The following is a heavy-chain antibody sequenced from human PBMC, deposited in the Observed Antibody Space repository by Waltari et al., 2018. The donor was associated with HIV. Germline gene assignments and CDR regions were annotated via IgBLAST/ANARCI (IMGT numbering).Heavy chain of an antibody. D-gene: IGHD3-10*01. Sequence: EVQLVESGGGWVQPGGSLTPTLEASGFTLSFYWLSWVRQAPGKGLEWVANINQAGTERHYVDSVRGRFTSSRDNGKTSLFLQMDNLSVEDTAVYYCATTHGSGDYDNDFDYWGQGTLV. CDR1: GFTLSFYW. J-gene: IGHJ4*02. CDR3: ATTHGSGDYDNDFDY. V-gene: IGHV3-7*01. CDR2: INQAGTER.